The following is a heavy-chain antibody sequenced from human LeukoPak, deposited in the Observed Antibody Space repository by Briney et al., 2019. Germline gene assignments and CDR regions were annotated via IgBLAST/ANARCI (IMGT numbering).Heavy chain of an antibody. V-gene: IGHV4-39*01. J-gene: IGHJ4*02. CDR2: IYYSGST. CDR1: GGSISSSSYY. D-gene: IGHD6-13*01. Sequence: PSETLSLTCTVSGGSISSSSYYWGWIRQPPGKGLEWIGTIYYSGSTYYNPSLKSRVTISVDTSKNQISLKLRSVTAADTAVYYCATGYTSNCPYNWGQGTLVTVSS. CDR3: ATGYTSNCPYN.